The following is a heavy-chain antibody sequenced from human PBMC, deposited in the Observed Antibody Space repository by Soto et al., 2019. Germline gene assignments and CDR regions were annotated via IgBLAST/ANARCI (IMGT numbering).Heavy chain of an antibody. CDR3: ATPYGDYGNAFDI. J-gene: IGHJ3*02. D-gene: IGHD4-17*01. CDR2: ISGSGGST. Sequence: GGSLRLSCPASGFTFSSYAMTWVRQAPGKGLEWVSAISGSGGSTYYADSVKGRFTISRDNSKNTLYLQMNSLRAEDTAVYYCATPYGDYGNAFDIWGQGTXVTVS. V-gene: IGHV3-23*01. CDR1: GFTFSSYA.